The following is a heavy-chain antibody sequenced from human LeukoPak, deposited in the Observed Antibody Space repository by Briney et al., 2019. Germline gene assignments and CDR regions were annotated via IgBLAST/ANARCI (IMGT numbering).Heavy chain of an antibody. V-gene: IGHV3-30*03. CDR1: GFTFSSYG. CDR3: ARKTDIVATIDY. D-gene: IGHD5-12*01. Sequence: PGRSLRLSCAASGFTFSSYGMHWVPQAPGKGLEGVAVISYDGSNKYYADSVKGRFTISRDNSKNTLYLRMNSLRAEDTAVYYCARKTDIVATIDYWGQGTLVTVSS. CDR2: ISYDGSNK. J-gene: IGHJ4*02.